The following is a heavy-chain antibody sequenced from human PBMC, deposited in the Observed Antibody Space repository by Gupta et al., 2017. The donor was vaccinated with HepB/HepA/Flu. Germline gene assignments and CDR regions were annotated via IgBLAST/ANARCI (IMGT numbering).Heavy chain of an antibody. J-gene: IGHJ6*02. V-gene: IGHV3-30*03. CDR1: GLTFNNFA. Sequence: QEQLVQSGGGVVQAGKSLRLSCAASGLTFNNFAMHWVRQAPGKGLEWVAVISSDGNNRNYGDSVKGRFTISRDNSNSTLFLHMNSLTTDDSALYFCAGNYSSSAVDVWGQGTTVTVSS. CDR2: ISSDGNNR. CDR3: AGNYSSSAVDV. D-gene: IGHD5-24*01.